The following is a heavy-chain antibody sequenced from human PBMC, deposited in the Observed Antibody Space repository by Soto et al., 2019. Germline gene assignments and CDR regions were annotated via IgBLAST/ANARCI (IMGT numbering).Heavy chain of an antibody. Sequence: PSQTLSLTCAISGDSVSSNSAAWNWIRQSPSRGLEWLGRTYYRSKWYNDYAVSVKSRITINPDTSKNQFSLQLNSVTPEDTAVYYCARDYYYDSSGYYGYNWFDPWGQGTLVTVSS. D-gene: IGHD3-22*01. CDR2: TYYRSKWYN. CDR1: GDSVSSNSAA. V-gene: IGHV6-1*01. CDR3: ARDYYYDSSGYYGYNWFDP. J-gene: IGHJ5*02.